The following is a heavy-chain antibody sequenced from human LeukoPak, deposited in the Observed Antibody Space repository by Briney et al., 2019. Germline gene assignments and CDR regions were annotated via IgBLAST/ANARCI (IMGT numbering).Heavy chain of an antibody. CDR3: ARDPYSGNYGNYYYYYMDV. V-gene: IGHV3-21*01. CDR2: INSSSTYI. Sequence: GGSLRLSCAASGFTFNNYNMNWVRQAPRKALEWVSSINSSSTYIFYADSVKGRFTISRDNAKNSLYLQMNSLGPEDTAVYYCARDPYSGNYGNYYYYYMDVWGKGTTVTISS. J-gene: IGHJ6*03. D-gene: IGHD1-26*01. CDR1: GFTFNNYN.